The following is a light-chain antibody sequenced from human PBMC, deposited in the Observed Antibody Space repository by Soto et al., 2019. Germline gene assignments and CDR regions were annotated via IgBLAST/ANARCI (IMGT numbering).Light chain of an antibody. CDR1: QSISVH. CDR3: QQSYITPYT. J-gene: IGKJ2*01. Sequence: DIQMTQSPSSLSASVRDTVTITCRASQSISVHLNWYQQKPGEVPKLLIYAASNLHSGVPSRFSGSGSETAFALTISSLQPEDFATYYCQQSYITPYTLGQGTRLESK. CDR2: AAS. V-gene: IGKV1-39*01.